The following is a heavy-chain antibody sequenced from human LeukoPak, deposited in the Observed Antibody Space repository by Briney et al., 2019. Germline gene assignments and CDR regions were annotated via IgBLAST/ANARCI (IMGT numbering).Heavy chain of an antibody. CDR1: GFTSSSYA. V-gene: IGHV4-34*01. CDR3: ARVKDPGGYYDYYYMDV. J-gene: IGHJ6*03. D-gene: IGHD3-16*01. Sequence: GSLRLSCAASGFTSSSYAMSWVRQAPGKGLEWNGAINQSGGPKYNPSLKRRVTISVDTSKNQFSLKLSSVTAADTAMYYCARVKDPGGYYDYYYMDVWGKGTTVTVSS. CDR2: INQSGGP.